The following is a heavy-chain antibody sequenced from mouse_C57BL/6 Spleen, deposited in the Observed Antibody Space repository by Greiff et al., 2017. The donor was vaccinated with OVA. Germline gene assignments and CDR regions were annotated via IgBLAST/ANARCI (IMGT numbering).Heavy chain of an antibody. CDR3: TRSGTGGYYFDY. J-gene: IGHJ2*01. D-gene: IGHD4-1*01. V-gene: IGHV1-15*01. CDR1: GYTFTDYE. Sequence: VKLMESGAELVRPGASVTLSCKASGYTFTDYEMHWVKQTPVHGLEWIGAIDPETGGTAYNQKFKGKAILTADKSSSTAYMELRSLTSEDSAVYYCTRSGTGGYYFDYWGQGTTLTVSS. CDR2: IDPETGGT.